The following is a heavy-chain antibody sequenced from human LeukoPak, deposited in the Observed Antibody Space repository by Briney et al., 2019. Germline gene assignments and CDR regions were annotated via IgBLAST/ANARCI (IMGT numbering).Heavy chain of an antibody. CDR1: GFTFSSYG. D-gene: IGHD2-15*01. V-gene: IGHV3-33*01. J-gene: IGHJ4*02. CDR2: IWYDGSDK. CDR3: ARVYCSGGTCLTAFHY. Sequence: QPGGSLRLSCAASGFTFSSYGMHWVRQAPGKGLEWVAVIWYDGSDKYYADSVKGRLTISRDNAKNTLYLQMHSLRAEDTGIYYCARVYCSGGTCLTAFHYWGQGTLVTVSS.